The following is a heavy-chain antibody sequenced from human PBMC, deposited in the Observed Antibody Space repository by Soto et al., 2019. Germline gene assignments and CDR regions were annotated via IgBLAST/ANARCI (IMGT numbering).Heavy chain of an antibody. Sequence: GGSLRLSCGASGCTFSHAWMNWVRQAPGKGLEWVGRIKSKIDGGTSDYAAPVKGRFSISRDDSKDTLFLQMNSLKTEDTAVYFCATMGHCSNGVCSYYYYGMDVWGLGTTVTVSS. CDR2: IKSKIDGGTS. V-gene: IGHV3-15*07. CDR1: GCTFSHAW. J-gene: IGHJ6*02. CDR3: ATMGHCSNGVCSYYYYGMDV. D-gene: IGHD2-8*01.